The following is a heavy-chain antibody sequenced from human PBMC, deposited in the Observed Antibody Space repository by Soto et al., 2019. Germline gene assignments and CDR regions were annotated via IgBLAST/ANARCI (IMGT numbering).Heavy chain of an antibody. J-gene: IGHJ4*02. V-gene: IGHV4-34*01. D-gene: IGHD3-10*01. Sequence: SETLSLTCAVYGWSFSGYYWSWIRQPPGKGLEWIGEINHSGSTNYNPSLKSRVTISVDTSKNQFSLKLSSVTAADTAVYYCARARPVRGATDYWGQGTLVTVSS. CDR2: INHSGST. CDR3: ARARPVRGATDY. CDR1: GWSFSGYY.